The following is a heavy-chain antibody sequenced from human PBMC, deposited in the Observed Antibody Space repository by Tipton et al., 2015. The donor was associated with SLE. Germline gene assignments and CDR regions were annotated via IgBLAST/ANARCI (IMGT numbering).Heavy chain of an antibody. D-gene: IGHD6-19*01. CDR2: IKSKTDGGTT. CDR3: TTDHIAVAG. Sequence: SLRLSCAASGFTFSNAWMSWVRQAPGKGLEWVGCIKSKTDGGTTDYAAPVKGRSTISRDDSTNTLYLQMNSLKTGDTAVYYCTTDHIAVAGWGQGTLVTVSA. V-gene: IGHV3-15*01. J-gene: IGHJ4*02. CDR1: GFTFSNAW.